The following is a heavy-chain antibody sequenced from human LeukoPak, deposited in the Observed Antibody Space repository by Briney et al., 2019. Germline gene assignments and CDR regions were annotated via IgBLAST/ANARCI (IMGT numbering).Heavy chain of an antibody. D-gene: IGHD1-1*01. V-gene: IGHV3-74*01. CDR3: ARDSETGTPSFYYYYGMDV. CDR2: INSDGSST. J-gene: IGHJ6*02. CDR1: GFTFSSYW. Sequence: GGSLRLSCAASGFTFSSYWMHWVRQAPGKGLVWVSRINSDGSSTSYADSVKGRFTISRDNAKNTLYLQMTSLRAEDTAVYYCARDSETGTPSFYYYYGMDVWGQGTTVTVSS.